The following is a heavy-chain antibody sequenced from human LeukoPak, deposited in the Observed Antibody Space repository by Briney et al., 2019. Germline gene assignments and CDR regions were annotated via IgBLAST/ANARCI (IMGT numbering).Heavy chain of an antibody. CDR1: GGSISSSSYY. CDR3: ARDRYYYGSGSLSWFDP. Sequence: SETLSLTCTVSGGSISSSSYYWGWIRQPPGKGLEWMGSIYYSGSTYYNPSLKSRVPISVDTSKNQFSLKLSSVTAADTAVYYCARDRYYYGSGSLSWFDPWGQRNLVTVSS. D-gene: IGHD3-10*01. V-gene: IGHV4-39*07. CDR2: IYYSGST. J-gene: IGHJ5*02.